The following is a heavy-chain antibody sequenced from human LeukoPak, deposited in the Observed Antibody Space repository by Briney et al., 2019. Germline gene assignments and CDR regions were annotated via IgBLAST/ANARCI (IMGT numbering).Heavy chain of an antibody. Sequence: SETLSLTCAVYGGSFSGYYWSWIRQPPGKGLEWIGEINHSGSTNYNPSLKSRVTISVDTSKNQFSLKLSSVTAADTAVYYCARRVGDFGVVKIYYYYYYMDVWGKGTTVTVSS. D-gene: IGHD3-3*01. CDR1: GGSFSGYY. CDR2: INHSGST. CDR3: ARRVGDFGVVKIYYYYYYMDV. V-gene: IGHV4-34*01. J-gene: IGHJ6*03.